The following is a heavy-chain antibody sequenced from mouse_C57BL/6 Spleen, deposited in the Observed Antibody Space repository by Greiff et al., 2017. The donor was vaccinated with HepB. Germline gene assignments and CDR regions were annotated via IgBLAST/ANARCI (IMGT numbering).Heavy chain of an antibody. CDR1: GFTFSSYA. CDR2: ISSGGDYI. V-gene: IGHV5-9-1*02. CDR3: TRASNWAWFAY. J-gene: IGHJ3*01. D-gene: IGHD4-1*01. Sequence: EVHLVESGEGLVKPGGSLKLSCAASGFTFSSYAMSWVRQTPEKRLEWVAYISSGGDYIYYADTVKGRFTISRDNARNTLYLQMSSLKSEDTAMYYCTRASNWAWFAYWGQGTLVTVSA.